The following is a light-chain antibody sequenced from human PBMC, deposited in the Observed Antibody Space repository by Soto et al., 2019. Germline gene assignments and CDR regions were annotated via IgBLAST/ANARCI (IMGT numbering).Light chain of an antibody. CDR3: NSYTTSSTLV. CDR2: EVT. Sequence: QSALTQPASVSGSPGQSITISCTGTSSDVGGHNYVSWYQQHPGKAPKLMIYEVTNRPSGISDRFSASKSGNTASLTISGLQAEDEADYYCNSYTTSSTLVFGGGTQLTVL. V-gene: IGLV2-14*01. CDR1: SSDVGGHNY. J-gene: IGLJ2*01.